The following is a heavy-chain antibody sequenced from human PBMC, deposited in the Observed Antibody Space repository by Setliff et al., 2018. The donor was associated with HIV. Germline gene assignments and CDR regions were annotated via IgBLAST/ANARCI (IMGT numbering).Heavy chain of an antibody. CDR1: GASISSNT. V-gene: IGHV4-59*01. D-gene: IGHD2-2*01. CDR3: ARGGTSSNWFGP. CDR2: IYNSVTT. Sequence: SETLSLTCIVSGASISSNTWSWIRQAPGKGLQWIGFIYNSVTTNYNPSLKSRVTISLDTSRNQFSLKLTSVTAADTAVYYCARGGTSSNWFGPWGQGTLVTVSS. J-gene: IGHJ5*02.